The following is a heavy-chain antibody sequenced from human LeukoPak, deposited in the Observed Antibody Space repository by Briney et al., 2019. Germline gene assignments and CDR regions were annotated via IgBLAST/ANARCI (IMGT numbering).Heavy chain of an antibody. Sequence: RPSETLSLTCTVSGGSITNYYWTWIRQPPGKGLEWICYIHYSGSTNYNPSLKSRVTISVDTSKNQFSLKLSSVTAADTAVYYCARASVAYYYYYYYMDVWGKGTTVTVSS. J-gene: IGHJ6*03. CDR1: GGSITNYY. D-gene: IGHD2-15*01. V-gene: IGHV4-59*01. CDR3: ARASVAYYYYYYYMDV. CDR2: IHYSGST.